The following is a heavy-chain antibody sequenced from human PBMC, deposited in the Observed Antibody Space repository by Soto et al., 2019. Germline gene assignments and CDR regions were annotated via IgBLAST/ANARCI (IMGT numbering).Heavy chain of an antibody. Sequence: PGGSLRLSCAASGFTFSSYAMHWVRQAPGKGLEWVAVTSYDGSNKYYADSVKGRFTISRDNSKNTLYLQMNSLRAEDTAVYYCAGDLAGGGSRNPLLYYGMDVWGQGTTVTVSS. CDR3: AGDLAGGGSRNPLLYYGMDV. CDR1: GFTFSSYA. CDR2: TSYDGSNK. J-gene: IGHJ6*02. V-gene: IGHV3-30-3*01. D-gene: IGHD2-15*01.